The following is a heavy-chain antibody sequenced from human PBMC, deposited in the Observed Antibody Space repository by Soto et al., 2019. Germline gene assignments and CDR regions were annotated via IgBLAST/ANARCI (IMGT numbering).Heavy chain of an antibody. CDR1: GGSISSGDYY. D-gene: IGHD6-13*01. V-gene: IGHV4-30-4*01. Sequence: SETLSLTCTVSGGSISSGDYYWSWIRQPPGKGLEWIGYIYYSGSTYYNPSLKSRVTMSVDTSKNQYSLKLSSVTAVDTAVYYCATIAGTAGGPIDYWGQGTLVTVSS. CDR2: IYYSGST. CDR3: ATIAGTAGGPIDY. J-gene: IGHJ4*02.